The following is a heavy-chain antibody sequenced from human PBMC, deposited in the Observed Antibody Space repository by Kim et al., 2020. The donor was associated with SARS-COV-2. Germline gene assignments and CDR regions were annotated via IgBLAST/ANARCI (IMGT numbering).Heavy chain of an antibody. D-gene: IGHD2-21*02. CDR3: AMGATVVTAPDY. CDR2: ISWYSDTI. J-gene: IGHJ4*02. Sequence: GGSLRLSCVGSGFPFDYYAMHWVRQFPGKGLEWVAAISWYSDTIVYADSVRGRFTISRDNARTSLYLQMNSLRPEDTAFYYCAMGATVVTAPDYWCQGTL. V-gene: IGHV3-9*01. CDR1: GFPFDYYA.